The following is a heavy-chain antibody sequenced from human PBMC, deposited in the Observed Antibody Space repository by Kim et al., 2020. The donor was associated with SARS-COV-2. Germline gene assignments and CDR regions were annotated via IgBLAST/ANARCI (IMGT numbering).Heavy chain of an antibody. Sequence: GGSLRLSCAASGFTFSSYEMNWVRQAPGKGLEWVSYISSSGSTIYYADSVKGRFTISRDNAKNSLYLQMNSLRAEDTAVYYCARDRSSYYDSSGRTRKRNWYFDLWGRGTLVTVSS. CDR3: ARDRSSYYDSSGRTRKRNWYFDL. CDR2: ISSSGSTI. V-gene: IGHV3-48*03. J-gene: IGHJ2*01. CDR1: GFTFSSYE. D-gene: IGHD3-22*01.